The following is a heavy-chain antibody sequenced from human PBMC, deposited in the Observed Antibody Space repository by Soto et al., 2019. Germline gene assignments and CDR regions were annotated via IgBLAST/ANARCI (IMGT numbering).Heavy chain of an antibody. CDR1: GFTFSSYA. J-gene: IGHJ4*02. Sequence: GGSLSLSCAASGFTFSSYAMSWVRQAPGKGLEWVSAISGSGGSKYYADSVKGRFTISRDNSKNTLYLQMNSLRAEDTAVYYCAKDSEGVLPGIVDYWGQGTLVTVSS. CDR3: AKDSEGVLPGIVDY. D-gene: IGHD3-10*01. V-gene: IGHV3-23*01. CDR2: ISGSGGSK.